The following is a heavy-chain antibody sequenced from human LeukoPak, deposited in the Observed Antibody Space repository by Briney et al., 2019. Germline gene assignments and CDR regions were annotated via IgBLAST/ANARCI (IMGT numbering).Heavy chain of an antibody. CDR1: GFTFSTYS. CDR2: ITRSSYI. D-gene: IGHD3-10*01. Sequence: GGSLRLSCAASGFTFSTYSMNRVRQAPGKGLEWLSSITRSSYIYYADSVKGRFTISRDNSKNTLYLQMNNLRVDDTAVYYCARSLRVRGVPDYMDVWGKGTTVTVYS. J-gene: IGHJ6*03. CDR3: ARSLRVRGVPDYMDV. V-gene: IGHV3-21*04.